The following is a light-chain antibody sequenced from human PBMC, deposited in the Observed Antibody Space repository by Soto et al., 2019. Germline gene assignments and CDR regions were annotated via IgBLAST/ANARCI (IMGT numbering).Light chain of an antibody. CDR1: QTVGSIY. CDR3: QQFGASPRYT. Sequence: EILLTQSPGTLSLSPGERATLSCRTSQTVGSIYLAWYQQKPGQAPRLLIYEASRRATGIPGRFSGSGSGTDFTLTISRLEPEDFAVYYCQQFGASPRYTFGQGTNLEI. CDR2: EAS. V-gene: IGKV3-20*01. J-gene: IGKJ2*01.